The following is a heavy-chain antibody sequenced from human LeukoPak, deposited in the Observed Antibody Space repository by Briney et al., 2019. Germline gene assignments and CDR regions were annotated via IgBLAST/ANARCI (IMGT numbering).Heavy chain of an antibody. CDR3: ARSSNYVVLPYWFDP. Sequence: ASVKVSCKASGYTFTSYDINWVRQATGQRLEWMGWMNPHSGNTGYAQKFQGRVTITMNTSISTAYMEPSSLRSEDTAVYYCARSSNYVVLPYWFDPWGQGTLVTVSS. D-gene: IGHD4-11*01. CDR1: GYTFTSYD. V-gene: IGHV1-8*03. CDR2: MNPHSGNT. J-gene: IGHJ5*02.